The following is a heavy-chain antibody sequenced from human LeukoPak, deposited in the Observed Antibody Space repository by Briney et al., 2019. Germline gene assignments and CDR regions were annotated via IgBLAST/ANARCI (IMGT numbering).Heavy chain of an antibody. D-gene: IGHD6-6*01. J-gene: IGHJ4*02. CDR3: ARGVITEYSSSSFDY. Sequence: ASVKVSCKASGGTFSSYAISWVRQAPGQGLEWMEGIIPIFGTANYAQKFQGRITITADESTSTAYMELSSLRSEDTAVYYCARGVITEYSSSSFDYWGQGTLVTVSS. CDR2: IIPIFGTA. V-gene: IGHV1-69*13. CDR1: GGTFSSYA.